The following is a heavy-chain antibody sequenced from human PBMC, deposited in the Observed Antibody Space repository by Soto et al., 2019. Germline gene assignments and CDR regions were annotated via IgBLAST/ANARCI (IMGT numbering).Heavy chain of an antibody. CDR1: GFTFSSYG. CDR2: IWYDGSNK. CDR3: ARARSGYVADY. Sequence: QVQLVESGGGVVQPGRSLRLSCAASGFTFSSYGMHWVRQAPGKGLEWVAVIWYDGSNKYYADSVKGRFTISRVNSKNTLYLQMNSLRAEDTAVYYSARARSGYVADYWGQRTLVTVSS. J-gene: IGHJ4*02. D-gene: IGHD3-3*01. V-gene: IGHV3-33*01.